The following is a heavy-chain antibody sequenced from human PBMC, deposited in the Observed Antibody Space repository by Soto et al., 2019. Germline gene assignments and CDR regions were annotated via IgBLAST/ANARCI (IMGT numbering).Heavy chain of an antibody. J-gene: IGHJ4*02. CDR1: GFTFSSYG. CDR2: ISYDGSNE. CDR3: AKDLGTVYNRPNMLEW. D-gene: IGHD3-10*01. V-gene: IGHV3-30*18. Sequence: GGSLRLSCEGSGFTFSSYGMHWVRQAPGKGLEWVAVISYDGSNEYYADSVKGRFTISRDNSKSTLSLQMNSLRTEDTAVYYCAKDLGTVYNRPNMLEWWGQGTLVTGSS.